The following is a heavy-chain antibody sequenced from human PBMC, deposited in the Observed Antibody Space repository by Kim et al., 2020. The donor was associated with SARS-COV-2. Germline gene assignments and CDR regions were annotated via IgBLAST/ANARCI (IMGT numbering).Heavy chain of an antibody. CDR1: GFTFSDYY. CDR3: ARGSPDGAVARWGYYYYGMDV. J-gene: IGHJ6*02. CDR2: ISSSGSTI. V-gene: IGHV3-11*01. Sequence: GGSLRLSCAASGFTFSDYYMSWIRQAPGKGLEWVSYISSSGSTIYYADSVKGRFTISRDNAKNSLYLQMNSLRAEDTAVYYCARGSPDGAVARWGYYYYGMDVWGQGTTVTVSS. D-gene: IGHD6-19*01.